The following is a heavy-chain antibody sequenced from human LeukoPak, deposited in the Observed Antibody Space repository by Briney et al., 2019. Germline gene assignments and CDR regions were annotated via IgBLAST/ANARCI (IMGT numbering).Heavy chain of an antibody. CDR1: GYTFTGYY. CDR3: ARGSAADNWNDYFDY. Sequence: GASVKVSCKASGYTFTGYYMHWVRQAPGQGLEWMGWINPNSGGTNYAQKFQGRVTMTRDTSISTAYMELSRLRSDDTAVCYCARGSAADNWNDYFDYWGQGTLVTVSS. D-gene: IGHD1-1*01. J-gene: IGHJ4*02. CDR2: INPNSGGT. V-gene: IGHV1-2*02.